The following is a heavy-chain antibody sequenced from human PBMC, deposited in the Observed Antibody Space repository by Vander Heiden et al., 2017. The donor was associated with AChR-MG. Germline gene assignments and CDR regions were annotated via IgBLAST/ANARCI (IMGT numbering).Heavy chain of an antibody. Sequence: QVQLVQSGAEVQKPGASVKVSCKASGYPFTGSSMHGVRQAPGQGLEWMGWINPNSGGTNYAQKFQGRVTMTRDTSISTAYMELSRLRSDDTAVYYCARWDIVVVPAASNYYYYMDVWGKGTTVTVSS. CDR1: GYPFTGSS. CDR2: INPNSGGT. D-gene: IGHD2-2*01. V-gene: IGHV1-2*02. CDR3: ARWDIVVVPAASNYYYYMDV. J-gene: IGHJ6*03.